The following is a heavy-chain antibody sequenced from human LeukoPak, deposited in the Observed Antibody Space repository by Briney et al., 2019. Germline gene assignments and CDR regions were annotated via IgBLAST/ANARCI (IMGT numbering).Heavy chain of an antibody. CDR2: INHNGNVN. J-gene: IGHJ6*02. Sequence: GGSLRLSCAASGFTLSSYWMNWSRQAPGKGQEWVASINHNGNVNYYVDSVKGRFTISRDNGKNSLYLQMSNLRAEDTAVYFCARGGGLDVWGQGATVTVSS. CDR1: GFTLSSYW. D-gene: IGHD3-16*01. V-gene: IGHV3-7*03. CDR3: ARGGGLDV.